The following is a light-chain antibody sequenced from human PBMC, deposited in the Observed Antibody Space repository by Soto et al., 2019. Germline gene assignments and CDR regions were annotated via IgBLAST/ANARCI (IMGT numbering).Light chain of an antibody. Sequence: DIQMTQSPSSLSASVGDRVTITCRASQSIGSYLYWYQQRPGRAPKLLIYAASSLQGGVPPSFSCSGSGTDFTLTSSKLQTEDFATYYCQQRFTSPAVGQGTKGQTK. J-gene: IGKJ1*01. CDR3: QQRFTSPA. V-gene: IGKV1-39*01. CDR1: QSIGSY. CDR2: AAS.